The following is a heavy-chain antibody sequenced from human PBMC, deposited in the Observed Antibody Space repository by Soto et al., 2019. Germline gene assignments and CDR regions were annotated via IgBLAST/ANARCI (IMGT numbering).Heavy chain of an antibody. Sequence: PGGSLRLSCAASGFTFSRYSMNWVRQAPGKGLEWVSSISSTTNYIYYADSMRGRFTVSRDNAKNSVYLDMNSLSAEDTAVYYCARESEDRTSNFDCWGPGTMVTVAS. CDR3: ARESEDRTSNFDC. V-gene: IGHV3-21*01. J-gene: IGHJ4*03. CDR1: GFTFSRYS. CDR2: ISSTTNYI.